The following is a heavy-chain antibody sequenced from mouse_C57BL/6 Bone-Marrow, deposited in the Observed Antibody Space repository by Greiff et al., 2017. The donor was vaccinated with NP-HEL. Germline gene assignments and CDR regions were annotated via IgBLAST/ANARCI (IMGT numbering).Heavy chain of an antibody. CDR1: GYTFTSYT. V-gene: IGHV1-4*01. CDR2: INPSSGYP. Sequence: QVQLKESGAELARPGASVKMSCKASGYTFTSYTMHWVKQRPGQGLEWIGYINPSSGYPKYNQKFKDKATLPADKSSSTAYMQLSSLTSEDSAVYYCARRGWDWYFDYWGQGTTLTVSS. J-gene: IGHJ2*01. D-gene: IGHD4-1*01. CDR3: ARRGWDWYFDY.